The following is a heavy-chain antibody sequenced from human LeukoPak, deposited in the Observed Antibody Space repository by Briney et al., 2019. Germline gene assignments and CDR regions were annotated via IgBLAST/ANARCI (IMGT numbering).Heavy chain of an antibody. CDR2: VHLDGRT. Sequence: SETLSLTCGVSGGSVSSTNWWTWIRQPPGKGLEWIGEVHLDGRTNFNPSLKSRLTMSVDLSENHVSLKLTSVTAADTAVYYCAREGGFYRALDYSGQGTLVTVSS. CDR3: AREGGFYRALDY. J-gene: IGHJ4*02. CDR1: GGSVSSTNW. D-gene: IGHD6-25*01. V-gene: IGHV4-4*02.